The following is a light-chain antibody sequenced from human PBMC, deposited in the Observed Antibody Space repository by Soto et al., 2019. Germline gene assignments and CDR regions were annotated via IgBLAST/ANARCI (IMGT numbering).Light chain of an antibody. Sequence: DIQMTQSPSSLSASVGDRVTITCRASQSISSYLNWYQQKPGKAPKVLISKASSLESGVPSRFSGSGSGTEFTLTISSLQPDDFAIYYCQQYNRYPLTFGPGTKV. CDR2: KAS. J-gene: IGKJ1*01. CDR3: QQYNRYPLT. V-gene: IGKV1-5*03. CDR1: QSISSY.